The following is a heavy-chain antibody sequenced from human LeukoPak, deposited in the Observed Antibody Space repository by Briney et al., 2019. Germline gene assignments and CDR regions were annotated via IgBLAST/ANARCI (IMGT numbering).Heavy chain of an antibody. CDR3: AKYYDFWSGYYDI. CDR1: GGSISGYY. Sequence: PSETLSLTCSVSGGSISGYYWSWIRQPAGKGLEWIGRICTSGSPNYNPALKSRVTMSIDTSKNQFSLKLSSVTAADTAVYYCAKYYDFWSGYYDIWGQGTMVTVSS. J-gene: IGHJ3*02. V-gene: IGHV4-4*07. CDR2: ICTSGSP. D-gene: IGHD3-3*01.